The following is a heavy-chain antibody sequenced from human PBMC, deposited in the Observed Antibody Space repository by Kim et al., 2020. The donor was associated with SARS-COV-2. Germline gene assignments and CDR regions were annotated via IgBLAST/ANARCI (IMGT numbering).Heavy chain of an antibody. D-gene: IGHD3-10*01. CDR2: ISSSSSYI. Sequence: GGSLRLSCAASGFTFSSYSMNWVRQAPGKGLEWVSSISSSSSYIYYADSVKGRFTISRDNAKNSLYLQMNSLRAEDTAVYYCARDPLAGSGSYYYYYYYGMDVWGQGTTVTVSS. CDR1: GFTFSSYS. CDR3: ARDPLAGSGSYYYYYYYGMDV. V-gene: IGHV3-21*01. J-gene: IGHJ6*02.